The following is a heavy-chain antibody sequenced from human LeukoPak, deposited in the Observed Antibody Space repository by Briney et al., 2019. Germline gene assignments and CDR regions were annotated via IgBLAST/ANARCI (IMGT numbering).Heavy chain of an antibody. V-gene: IGHV4-59*01. D-gene: IGHD6-19*01. Sequence: PSETLSLTCTVSGDSITSYHWSWIRQPPGKGLEYIGYIYHSGATNYSPSLKSRVTISVDTSKNQFSLKLTSVPAADAAVYYCARGLPGYSGGDDAFDIWGQGTVVTVS. CDR3: ARGLPGYSGGDDAFDI. CDR2: IYHSGAT. CDR1: GDSITSYH. J-gene: IGHJ3*02.